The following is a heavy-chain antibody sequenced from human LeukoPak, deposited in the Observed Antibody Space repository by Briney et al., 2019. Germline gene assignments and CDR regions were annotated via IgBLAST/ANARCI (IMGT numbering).Heavy chain of an antibody. Sequence: GGSLRLSCAASGFTFDDYGMSWVRQAPGKGLEWVSAISGSGDSTYYADSVKGRFTISRDNSRNTLYLQMNSLRAGDTAVYYCAKSFRSTSLDYWGQGTLVTVSS. CDR2: ISGSGDST. D-gene: IGHD2-2*01. CDR1: GFTFDDYG. J-gene: IGHJ4*02. V-gene: IGHV3-23*01. CDR3: AKSFRSTSLDY.